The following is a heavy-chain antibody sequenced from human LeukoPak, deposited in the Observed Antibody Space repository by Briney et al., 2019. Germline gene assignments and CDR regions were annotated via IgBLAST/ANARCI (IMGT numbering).Heavy chain of an antibody. CDR2: IIPIFGTA. D-gene: IGHD6-19*01. J-gene: IGHJ4*02. V-gene: IGHV1-69*05. Sequence: SVKVSCKASGGTFTSYAISWVRQAPGQGHEWMGWIIPIFGTANYAQKFLCRVTITTDASTSTAYMELSRLRSDDTAVYYCARVPGAVAGDYYFDYWGQGTLVTVSS. CDR3: ARVPGAVAGDYYFDY. CDR1: GGTFTSYA.